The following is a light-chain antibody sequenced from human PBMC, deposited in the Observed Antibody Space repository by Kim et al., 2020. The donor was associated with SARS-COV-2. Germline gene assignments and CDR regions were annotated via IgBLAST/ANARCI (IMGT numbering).Light chain of an antibody. V-gene: IGKV1-27*01. CDR3: QKYDSAPCT. Sequence: TDTITCVGKLGIRNYIACYLQKPGEVPKLRIYAASTMQSGVPQRCSGTGSVTQITLNISDLQPEDIATYFCQKYDSAPCTFGQGT. CDR1: LGIRNY. J-gene: IGKJ5*01. CDR2: AAS.